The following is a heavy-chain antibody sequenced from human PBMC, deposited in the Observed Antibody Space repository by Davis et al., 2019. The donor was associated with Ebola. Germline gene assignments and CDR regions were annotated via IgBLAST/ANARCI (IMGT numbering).Heavy chain of an antibody. V-gene: IGHV3-30*18. CDR1: GFTFSSNT. CDR2: ISYDGSNK. J-gene: IGHJ4*02. D-gene: IGHD6-13*01. CDR3: AKDFAAAGTNDY. Sequence: GESLKISCAASGFTFSSNTMTWVRQAPGKGLEWVAVISYDGSNKYYADSVKGRFTISRDNSKNTLYLQMNSLRAEDTAVYYCAKDFAAAGTNDYWGQGTLVTVSS.